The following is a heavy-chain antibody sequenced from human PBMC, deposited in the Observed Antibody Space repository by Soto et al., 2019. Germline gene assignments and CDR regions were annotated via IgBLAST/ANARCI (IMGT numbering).Heavy chain of an antibody. D-gene: IGHD4-4*01. J-gene: IGHJ4*02. Sequence: SETLSLTCAVSGDSISSGGYYLSWVRQPPGKGLEWMGYIFDNGATFYNPSLESRVTISVDRSKNHFSLRLTSLTAADTAMYYCARLVAYTSSDSWGEGTLLAVSS. CDR1: GDSISSGGYY. V-gene: IGHV4-30-2*01. CDR3: ARLVAYTSSDS. CDR2: IFDNGAT.